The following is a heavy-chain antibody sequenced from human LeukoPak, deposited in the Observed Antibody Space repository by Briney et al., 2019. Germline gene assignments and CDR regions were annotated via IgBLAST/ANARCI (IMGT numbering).Heavy chain of an antibody. Sequence: GGSLRLSCAASGFTFSNYWMHWVRQAPGKGLVWVSRISPDGSSTSYGDSVKGRFTISRDNAKNTVYLQMNSLRAEDKAVYYGIGPRSGSYGYFDYWGQGTLVTVSS. CDR3: IGPRSGSYGYFDY. J-gene: IGHJ4*02. V-gene: IGHV3-74*01. D-gene: IGHD3-10*01. CDR1: GFTFSNYW. CDR2: ISPDGSST.